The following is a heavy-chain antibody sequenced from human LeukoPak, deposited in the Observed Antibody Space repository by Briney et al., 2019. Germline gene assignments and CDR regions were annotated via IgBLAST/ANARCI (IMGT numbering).Heavy chain of an antibody. CDR2: ISGSGGST. J-gene: IGHJ4*02. D-gene: IGHD4-17*01. V-gene: IGHV3-23*01. CDR3: AKDSQTTVVTPYNFDY. CDR1: GFTFSSYA. Sequence: WGVLRLSCAASGFTFSSYAMSWVRQAPGKGLEWVSAISGSGGSTYYADSVKGRFTISRDNSKNTLYLQMNSLRAEDTAVYYCAKDSQTTVVTPYNFDYWGQGTLVTVSS.